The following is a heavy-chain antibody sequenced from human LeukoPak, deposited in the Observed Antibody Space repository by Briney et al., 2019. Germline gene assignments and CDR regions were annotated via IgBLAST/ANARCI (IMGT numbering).Heavy chain of an antibody. CDR2: INHSGST. CDR3: ARGGVCYGY. J-gene: IGHJ4*02. CDR1: GGSFSGYY. Sequence: SETLSLTCAVYGGSFSGYYWSWIRQPPGKGLEWIGEINHSGSTNYNPSLKSRDTISVDTSKNQFSLKLSSVTAADTAVYYCARGGVCYGYWGQGTLVTVSS. D-gene: IGHD2-8*01. V-gene: IGHV4-34*01.